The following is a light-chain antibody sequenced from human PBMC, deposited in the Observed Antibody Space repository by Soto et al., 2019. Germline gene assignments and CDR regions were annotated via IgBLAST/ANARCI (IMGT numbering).Light chain of an antibody. J-gene: IGLJ1*01. CDR3: AAWDDSLNGFV. Sequence: QSVLTQPPSASGTPGQRVTISCTGSSSNIGSNVVSWYQQLPGTAPRLLIYSNHQRPSGVPDRFSDSKSGTSASLAISGLQSEDEADYYCAAWDDSLNGFVLGTGTKLTVL. V-gene: IGLV1-44*01. CDR1: SSNIGSNV. CDR2: SNH.